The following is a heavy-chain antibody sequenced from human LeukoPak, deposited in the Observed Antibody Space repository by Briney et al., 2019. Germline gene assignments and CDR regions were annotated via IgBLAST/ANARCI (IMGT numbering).Heavy chain of an antibody. V-gene: IGHV1-18*01. CDR2: ISAYNGNT. CDR3: ARFIRPAAIRGANWFDP. CDR1: GYTFTSYG. Sequence: GASVKVSCKASGYTFTSYGISWVRQAPGQGLEWMGWISAYNGNTNYAQKLQGRVTMTTDTSTSTAYMELRSLRSDDTAVYYCARFIRPAAIRGANWFDPWGQGTLVTVSS. J-gene: IGHJ5*02. D-gene: IGHD2-2*02.